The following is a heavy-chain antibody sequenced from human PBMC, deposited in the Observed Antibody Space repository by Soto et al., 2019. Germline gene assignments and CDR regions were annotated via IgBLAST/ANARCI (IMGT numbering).Heavy chain of an antibody. J-gene: IGHJ3*02. CDR1: GGTFSSYA. CDR3: ARARGDSSGNYSVDAFDI. V-gene: IGHV1-69*13. D-gene: IGHD3-22*01. Sequence: SVKVSCRASGGTFSSYAISWVRQAPGQGLEWMGGIIPIFGTTNYAQEFQGRVTITADESTSTAYIELSRLRSEATAVYCCARARGDSSGNYSVDAFDIWGQGTMVTVSS. CDR2: IIPIFGTT.